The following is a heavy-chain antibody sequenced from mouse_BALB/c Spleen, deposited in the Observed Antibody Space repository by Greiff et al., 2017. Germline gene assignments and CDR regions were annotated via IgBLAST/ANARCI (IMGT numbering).Heavy chain of an antibody. CDR3: ERGEGRLGLSWFAY. D-gene: IGHD3-1*01. CDR1: GYNFTSYW. Sequence: QVQLQQPGAELVKPGTSVKLSCKASGYNFTSYWINWVKLRPGQGLEWIGDIYPGSGSTNYNEKFKSKATLTVDNSSSTAYMQLSSLASEDSALYDCERGEGRLGLSWFAYWGQGTLVTVSA. V-gene: IGHV1-55*01. CDR2: IYPGSGST. J-gene: IGHJ3*01.